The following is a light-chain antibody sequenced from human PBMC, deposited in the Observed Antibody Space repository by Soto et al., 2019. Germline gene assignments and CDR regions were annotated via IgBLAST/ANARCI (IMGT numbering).Light chain of an antibody. CDR1: SSDVGGYNY. Sequence: QSALTQPASVSGSPGQSITISCTGTSSDVGGYNYVSWYQQHPRKAPKLMIYDVSNRPSGVSNRFSGSKSGNRAALTISGLQAEDEADYYCSSYTSSSVVFGGGTKLTVL. J-gene: IGLJ2*01. V-gene: IGLV2-14*01. CDR3: SSYTSSSVV. CDR2: DVS.